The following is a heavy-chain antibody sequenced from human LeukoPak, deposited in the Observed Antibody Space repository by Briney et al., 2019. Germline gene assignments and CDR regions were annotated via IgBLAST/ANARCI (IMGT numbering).Heavy chain of an antibody. CDR2: IYYSGST. D-gene: IGHD2-2*01. V-gene: IGHV4-31*03. CDR3: ARDRHCSSTSCNHYYYGMDV. CDR1: GGSISSGGYY. J-gene: IGHJ6*02. Sequence: SETLSLTCTVSGGSISSGGYYWSWIRQHPGKGLEWIGYIYYSGSTYYNPSLNSRVTISVDTSKNQFSLKLSSVTAADTAVYYWARDRHCSSTSCNHYYYGMDVWGQGTTVAVSS.